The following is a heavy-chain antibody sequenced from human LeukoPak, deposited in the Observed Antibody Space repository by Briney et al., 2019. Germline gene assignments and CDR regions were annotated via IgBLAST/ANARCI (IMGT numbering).Heavy chain of an antibody. V-gene: IGHV3-9*03. D-gene: IGHD6-6*01. CDR3: AKDITRGGPLAARLAPYYFDY. CDR2: ISWSRGSI. J-gene: IGHJ4*02. Sequence: PGGSLRLSCAASGFTLYDYAMHWVRQAPGKGLGWVSGISWSRGSIGYADSVKGRFTISRDNAKNSLYLQMNSLTAEVMASYYCAKDITRGGPLAARLAPYYFDYWGQGTLVTVSS. CDR1: GFTLYDYA.